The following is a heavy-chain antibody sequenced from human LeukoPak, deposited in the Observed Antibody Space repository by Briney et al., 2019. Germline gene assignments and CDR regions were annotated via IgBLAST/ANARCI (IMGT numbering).Heavy chain of an antibody. CDR3: ARVAAEVVGVPGAIGFGWLRRDYYYMDV. Sequence: ASVKVSCKASGYTFTGYYMHWVRQAPGEGLEWMGIINPSGGSTSYAQKFQGRVTMTRDMSTSTVYMELSSLRSEDTAVYYCARVAAEVVGVPGAIGFGWLRRDYYYMDVWGKGTTVIVSS. CDR1: GYTFTGYY. D-gene: IGHD2-2*02. CDR2: INPSGGST. J-gene: IGHJ6*03. V-gene: IGHV1-46*01.